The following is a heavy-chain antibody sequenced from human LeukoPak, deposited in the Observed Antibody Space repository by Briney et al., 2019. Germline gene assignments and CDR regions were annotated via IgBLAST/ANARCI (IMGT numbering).Heavy chain of an antibody. CDR3: AKTHIPRYPLQYYFGL. Sequence: GGSLRLSCAASGFTFSSYGMSWLRQAPQKGLEWVSGISVTGDITYYADSVKGRFTIARDNSRTTLYLQLNSLRADDTAVYSCAKTHIPRYPLQYYFGLWGQGAQVIVSS. CDR2: ISVTGDIT. CDR1: GFTFSSYG. V-gene: IGHV3-23*01. J-gene: IGHJ4*02. D-gene: IGHD4-11*01.